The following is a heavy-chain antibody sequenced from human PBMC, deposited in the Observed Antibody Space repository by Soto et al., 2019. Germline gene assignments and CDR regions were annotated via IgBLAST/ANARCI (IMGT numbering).Heavy chain of an antibody. CDR1: GGSVRSYY. CDR2: IFYSGST. Sequence: QVQLQESAPGLVKPSATLSLTCTVSGGSVRSYYWIWIRQLPVKGLEWIGFIFYSGSTSYTPSLKIRATISIDTSEYQFSLKLNSVTAADTAVYYCASMIGDPVLSFDYWGQGTLVAVSS. J-gene: IGHJ4*02. V-gene: IGHV4-59*02. D-gene: IGHD3-10*02. CDR3: ASMIGDPVLSFDY.